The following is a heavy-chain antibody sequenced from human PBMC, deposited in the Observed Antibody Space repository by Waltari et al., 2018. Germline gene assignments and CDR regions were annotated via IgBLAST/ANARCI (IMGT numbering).Heavy chain of an antibody. Sequence: QVQLVQSGAEVKKPGSSVKVSCKASGGTFSSYAISWVRQAPGQGLEWMGGFNTICGTANYAQKCKGRVTITADESTSTAYMELSSLRSEDTAVYYCARTTSELSRHGMDVWGQGTTVTVSS. CDR1: GGTFSSYA. V-gene: IGHV1-69*13. J-gene: IGHJ6*02. D-gene: IGHD1-7*01. CDR2: FNTICGTA. CDR3: ARTTSELSRHGMDV.